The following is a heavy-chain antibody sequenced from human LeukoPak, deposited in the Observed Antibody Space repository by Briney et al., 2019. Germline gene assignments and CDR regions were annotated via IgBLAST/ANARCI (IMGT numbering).Heavy chain of an antibody. J-gene: IGHJ4*02. V-gene: IGHV4-59*01. Sequence: SETLSLTCSVSGGSISIYYWTWLRQIPGKGLEWIGYIYYTETTNYNPLFESRATISVDTSKNQFSLKLTSVTAADTAVYFCARGEDFERYYLAYWGQGTLVTVSS. CDR3: ARGEDFERYYLAY. CDR1: GGSISIYY. D-gene: IGHD3-9*01. CDR2: IYYTETT.